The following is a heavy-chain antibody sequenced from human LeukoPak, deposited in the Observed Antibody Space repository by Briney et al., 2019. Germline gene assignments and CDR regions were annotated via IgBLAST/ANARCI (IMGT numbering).Heavy chain of an antibody. J-gene: IGHJ4*02. CDR2: ISGSGGST. V-gene: IGHV3-23*01. CDR1: GFTFSRYA. CDR3: AKDYRGVVVIFGFDY. D-gene: IGHD3-22*01. Sequence: GGSLRLSCAASGFTFSRYAMSWVRQAPGKGVEWVSAISGSGGSTYYADSVKGRFTISRDNSKNTLYLQMNSLRAEDTAVYYCAKDYRGVVVIFGFDYWGQGTLVTVSS.